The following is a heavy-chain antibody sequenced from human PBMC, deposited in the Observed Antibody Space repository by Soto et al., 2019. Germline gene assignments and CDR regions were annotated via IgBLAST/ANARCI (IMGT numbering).Heavy chain of an antibody. CDR2: IYPGDSDT. J-gene: IGHJ1*01. V-gene: IGHV5-51*01. Sequence: GESLKISGKGSGYSFTTNWIGWVRQVPGKGLEWMGVIYPGDSDTRYSPSFQGQVAISADKSINTAYLQWSSLKASDTAMYYCARHSGVAEDGTDWGQGTMVTAPQ. CDR3: ARHSGVAEDGTD. D-gene: IGHD6-13*01. CDR1: GYSFTTNW.